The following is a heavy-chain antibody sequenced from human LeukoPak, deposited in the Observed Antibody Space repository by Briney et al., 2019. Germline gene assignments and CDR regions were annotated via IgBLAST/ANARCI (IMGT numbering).Heavy chain of an antibody. J-gene: IGHJ4*02. D-gene: IGHD3-10*01. CDR3: ARARGTIEMMHGDY. Sequence: GGSLRLSCAASGFTFSSYGMHWVRQAPGKGLEWVAVIWYDGSNKYYADSVKGRFTISRDNYKNTLSLQMSSLRAEDTAVYYCARARGTIEMMHGDYWGQGTLVTVSS. CDR2: IWYDGSNK. V-gene: IGHV3-33*01. CDR1: GFTFSSYG.